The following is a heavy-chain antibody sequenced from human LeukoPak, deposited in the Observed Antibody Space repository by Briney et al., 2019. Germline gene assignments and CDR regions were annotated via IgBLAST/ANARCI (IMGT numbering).Heavy chain of an antibody. CDR3: VRDAGLVKSFDY. V-gene: IGHV1-46*03. D-gene: IGHD6-19*01. CDR2: INPTGGNT. Sequence: EASVKVSCKASGYTFTSYYMHWVRQAPGQGREGMGRINPTGGNTSYAQKFQGRVTMTRSTSTSTDYMELSSLRSEETAVYYCVRDAGLVKSFDYWGQGTMVTDCS. CDR1: GYTFTSYY. J-gene: IGHJ4*02.